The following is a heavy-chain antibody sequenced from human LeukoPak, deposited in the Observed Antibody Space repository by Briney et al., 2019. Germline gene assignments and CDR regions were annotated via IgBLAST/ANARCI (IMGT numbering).Heavy chain of an antibody. CDR2: INPSGGST. CDR3: ARGHYSSPRAPFDP. J-gene: IGHJ5*02. V-gene: IGHV1-46*01. CDR1: GYTFTSYY. Sequence: ASVKVSCKASGYTFTSYYIHWVRQAPGQGLQWMGIINPSGGSTTYAQKFQGRVTMTRDMAASTVYMELSSLRSEDTAVYYCARGHYSSPRAPFDPWGQGTLVTVPS. D-gene: IGHD6-13*01.